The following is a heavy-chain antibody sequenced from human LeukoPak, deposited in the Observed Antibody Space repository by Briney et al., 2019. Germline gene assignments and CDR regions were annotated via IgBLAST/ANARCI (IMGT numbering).Heavy chain of an antibody. CDR2: ISGRDDTTYYTDSPEGST. Sequence: GGSLRLSWKASGFTFLNYAMSWVRQAPGKGLQWVSGISGRDDTTYYTDSPEGSTYYTNSAEGRFTISRDNSKNTVYLQIDSLGVEDTAVYYCAKCMSATGVCLNFDSWGQGILVTVSS. D-gene: IGHD2-21*02. J-gene: IGHJ4*02. V-gene: IGHV3-23*01. CDR1: GFTFLNYA. CDR3: AKCMSATGVCLNFDS.